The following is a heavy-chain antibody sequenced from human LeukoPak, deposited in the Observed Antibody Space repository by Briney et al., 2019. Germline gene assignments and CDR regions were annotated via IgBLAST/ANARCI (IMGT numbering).Heavy chain of an antibody. CDR3: ARGRDVSYDRSVPVFDI. V-gene: IGHV1-8*01. CDR1: GYTRTSYD. Sequence: ASVKVSCKASGYTRTSYDINWVRQDTGQGLEWMGWMNPNSGNTGYAQKFQGRVTMTRNTSISTAYMELGSLRCEDSALYSCARGRDVSYDRSVPVFDIGGQGTRVTVSS. CDR2: MNPNSGNT. J-gene: IGHJ3*02. D-gene: IGHD3-22*01.